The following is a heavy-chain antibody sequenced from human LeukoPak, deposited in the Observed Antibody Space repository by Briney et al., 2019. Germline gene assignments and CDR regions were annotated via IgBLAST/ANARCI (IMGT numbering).Heavy chain of an antibody. CDR2: IYWNDDK. V-gene: IGHV2-5*01. D-gene: IGHD2-2*01. CDR1: GFSLSTSGVG. CDR3: AHRSYQLQGFDY. Sequence: SGPTLVNPTQTLTLTCTFSGFSLSTSGVGVGWIRQPPGKALEWLALIYWNDDKRYSPSLKSRLTTTKDTSKNQVVLTMTNMDPVDTATYYCAHRSYQLQGFDYWGQGTLVTVSS. J-gene: IGHJ4*02.